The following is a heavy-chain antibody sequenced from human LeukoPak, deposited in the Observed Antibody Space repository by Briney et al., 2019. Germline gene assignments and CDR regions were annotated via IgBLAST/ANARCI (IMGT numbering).Heavy chain of an antibody. CDR2: IIPIFGTA. CDR1: GGTFSSYA. D-gene: IGHD3-9*01. CDR3: ARGLRYFDWLLDY. V-gene: IGHV1-69*13. Sequence: ASVKVSWKASGGTFSSYAISWVRQAPGQGLEWMGGIIPIFGTANYAQKFQGRVTITADESTSTAYMELSSLRSEDTAVYYCARGLRYFDWLLDYWGQGTLVTVSS. J-gene: IGHJ4*02.